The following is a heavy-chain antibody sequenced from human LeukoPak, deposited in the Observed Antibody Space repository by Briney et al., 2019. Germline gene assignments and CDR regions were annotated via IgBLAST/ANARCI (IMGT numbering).Heavy chain of an antibody. CDR2: IYYSGST. Sequence: SETLSLTCTVSGGSISSSSYYWGWIRQPPGKGLEWIGSIYYSGSTYYNPSLKSRVTISVDTSKNQFSLKLSSVTAADTAVYYCARMVNYYGYGMDVWGQGTTVTVSS. J-gene: IGHJ6*02. V-gene: IGHV4-39*01. D-gene: IGHD3-22*01. CDR3: ARMVNYYGYGMDV. CDR1: GGSISSSSYY.